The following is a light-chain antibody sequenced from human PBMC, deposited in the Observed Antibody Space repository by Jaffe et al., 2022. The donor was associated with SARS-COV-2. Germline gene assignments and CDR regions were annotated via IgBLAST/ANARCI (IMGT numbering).Light chain of an antibody. CDR2: KNT. CDR3: LSVDDTVSYEGV. CDR1: SLPSHY. Sequence: SYELTQPPAVSVSPGQTARITCSGDSLPSHYAFWYQQKPGQAPVLMIYKNTERPSGIPERFSGSSSGTTVTLTISGVQAEDEADYYCLSVDDTVSYEGVFGGGTKLTVL. J-gene: IGLJ2*01. V-gene: IGLV3-25*03.